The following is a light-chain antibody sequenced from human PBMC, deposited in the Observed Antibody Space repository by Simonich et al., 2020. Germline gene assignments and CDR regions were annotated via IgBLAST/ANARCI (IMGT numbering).Light chain of an antibody. CDR2: GAS. CDR1: QSVSSN. V-gene: IGKV3-15*01. CDR3: QQYNNCPLT. Sequence: EIVMTQSPATLSVSPGERATLSCRASQSVSSNVAWYKQKPGQAPRLLIYGASTRATGIPARFSGSGSGTEFTLTISSMQSEDFAVYYCQQYNNCPLTFGGGTKVEIK. J-gene: IGKJ4*01.